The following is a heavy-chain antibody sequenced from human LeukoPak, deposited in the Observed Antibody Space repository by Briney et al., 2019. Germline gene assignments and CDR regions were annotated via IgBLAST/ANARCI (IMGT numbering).Heavy chain of an antibody. CDR2: IISGGTSA. J-gene: IGHJ6*02. D-gene: IGHD3-9*01. CDR3: ARDARYNIDV. CDR1: GFTFRDYW. Sequence: GGSLRLSCAASGFTFRDYWMHWVRQAPGKGLVWVSRIISGGTSATYTDFVKGQFTMSRDNAKNTLYLEMNSLRADDTAVYYCARDARYNIDVWGQGTTVTVSS. V-gene: IGHV3-74*01.